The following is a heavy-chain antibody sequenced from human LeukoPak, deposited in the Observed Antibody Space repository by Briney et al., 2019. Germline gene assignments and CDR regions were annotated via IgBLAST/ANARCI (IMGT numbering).Heavy chain of an antibody. CDR2: IIPIFGTA. CDR1: GGTFSSYA. J-gene: IGHJ4*02. D-gene: IGHD6-19*01. Sequence: ASVKVSCKASGGTFSSYAISWVRQPPGQGLEWMGGIIPIFGTANYAQKCQGRVTITTDESTSTAYMELSSLRSEDTAVYYCARGSSGWQADYWGQGTLVTVSS. V-gene: IGHV1-69*05. CDR3: ARGSSGWQADY.